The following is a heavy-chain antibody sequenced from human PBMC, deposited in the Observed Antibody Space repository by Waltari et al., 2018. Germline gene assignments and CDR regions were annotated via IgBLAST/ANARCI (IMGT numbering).Heavy chain of an antibody. CDR3: AKDEYIVVVVAATLVGAFDI. D-gene: IGHD2-15*01. V-gene: IGHV3-23*01. CDR2: ISGSGGGT. J-gene: IGHJ3*02. CDR1: GFTFSSYA. Sequence: EVQLLESGGGLVQPGGSLRLSCAASGFTFSSYAMSWVRQAPGKGLEWVSAISGSGGGTNYADSVKGRFTISRDNSKNTLYLQMNSLRAEDTAVYYCAKDEYIVVVVAATLVGAFDIWGQGTMVTVSS.